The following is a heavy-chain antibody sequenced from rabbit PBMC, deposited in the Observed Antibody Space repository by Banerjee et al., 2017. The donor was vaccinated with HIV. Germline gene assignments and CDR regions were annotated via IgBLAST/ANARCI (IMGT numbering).Heavy chain of an antibody. J-gene: IGHJ4*01. D-gene: IGHD6-1*01. CDR1: GFSFSSSYD. CDR2: IYTGSSGST. Sequence: QSLEEYGGDLVQPEGSLTLTCKASGFSFSSSYDMCWVRQAPGKGLEWIGCIYTGSSGSTYYASWAKGRFTIAKTSSTTVTLQMTSRTAADTATEGGEKEEGDAASFNLWGQGPLVTVS. CDR3: EKEEGDAASFNL. V-gene: IGHV1S40*01.